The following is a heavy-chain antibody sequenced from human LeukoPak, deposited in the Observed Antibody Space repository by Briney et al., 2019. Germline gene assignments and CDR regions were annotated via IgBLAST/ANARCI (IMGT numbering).Heavy chain of an antibody. J-gene: IGHJ4*02. CDR2: INSDGSST. V-gene: IGHV3-74*01. Sequence: GGSLRLSCAASGFTFSSYWMHWVRQAPGKGLVWVSRINSDGSSTSYADSVKGRFTISRDNAKNSLYLQMNSLRAEDTAVYYCASVGGSSWPSFDYWGQGTLVTVSS. CDR3: ASVGGSSWPSFDY. CDR1: GFTFSSYW. D-gene: IGHD6-13*01.